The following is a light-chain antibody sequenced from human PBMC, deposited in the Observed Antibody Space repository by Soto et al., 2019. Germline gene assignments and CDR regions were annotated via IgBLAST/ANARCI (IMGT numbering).Light chain of an antibody. CDR1: RDVGSD. CDR3: LQHNTYPPT. V-gene: IGKV1-17*01. CDR2: AAS. Sequence: TQMTQSPLSLSASVGEKIIITCRASRDVGSDVSWYQQKPGQAPKLVIYAASNLYTGVPSRFSGRRSGTEFTLTISSLQPEHFASYYCLQHNTYPPTFGQGTKVDI. J-gene: IGKJ1*01.